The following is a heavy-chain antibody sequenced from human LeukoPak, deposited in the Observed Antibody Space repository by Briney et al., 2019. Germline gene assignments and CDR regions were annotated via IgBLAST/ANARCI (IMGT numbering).Heavy chain of an antibody. V-gene: IGHV5-51*01. CDR2: IYPGDSDT. CDR1: GYTFTRHW. Sequence: GESLKISCNRSGYTFTRHWIAWVRQMPGKGLEWMGIIYPGDSDTRYSPSFQGQVTISADKSISTAYLQWSSLKASDTAMYYCARHLAGDGYNSVSYYYYYMDVWGKGTTVTVSS. J-gene: IGHJ6*03. D-gene: IGHD5-24*01. CDR3: ARHLAGDGYNSVSYYYYYMDV.